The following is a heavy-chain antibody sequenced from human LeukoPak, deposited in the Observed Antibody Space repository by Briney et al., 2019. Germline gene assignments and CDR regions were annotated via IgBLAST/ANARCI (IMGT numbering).Heavy chain of an antibody. Sequence: ASVKVSCKASGGTFSSYAISWVRQAPGQGLEWMGGIIPIFGTANYAQKFQGRVTITTDESTSTAYMELSSLRSEDTAVYYCARGDGYNYFDYWGQGTLVSVSS. V-gene: IGHV1-69*05. CDR3: ARGDGYNYFDY. D-gene: IGHD5-24*01. CDR2: IIPIFGTA. J-gene: IGHJ4*02. CDR1: GGTFSSYA.